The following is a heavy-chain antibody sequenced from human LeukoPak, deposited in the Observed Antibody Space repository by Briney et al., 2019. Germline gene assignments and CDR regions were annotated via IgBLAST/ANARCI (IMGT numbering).Heavy chain of an antibody. V-gene: IGHV4-4*02. Sequence: SETLSLTCTVSSDSIFTSNWWSWVRQPPGKGLEWIGQIFHSGSTSYSPSLKSRVTISMNKSKNQISLRLASVTAADTAVYYCARSPTKRVPEDYWGQGTLVTVSS. J-gene: IGHJ4*02. D-gene: IGHD2-2*01. CDR2: IFHSGST. CDR3: ARSPTKRVPEDY. CDR1: SDSIFTSNW.